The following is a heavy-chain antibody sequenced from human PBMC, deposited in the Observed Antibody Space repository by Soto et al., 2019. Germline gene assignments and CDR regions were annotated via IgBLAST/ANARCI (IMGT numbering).Heavy chain of an antibody. Sequence: SETLSLTCTVSGDSISSYYWSWIRQPPGKGLEWIGYIYYSGSTNYNPSLKSRITISVDTSKNQFSLKLSSVTAADTAVYYYARETPSPTNFGVDDAFDIWGQGTMVTVSS. V-gene: IGHV4-59*01. CDR2: IYYSGST. CDR3: ARETPSPTNFGVDDAFDI. CDR1: GDSISSYY. J-gene: IGHJ3*02. D-gene: IGHD3-3*01.